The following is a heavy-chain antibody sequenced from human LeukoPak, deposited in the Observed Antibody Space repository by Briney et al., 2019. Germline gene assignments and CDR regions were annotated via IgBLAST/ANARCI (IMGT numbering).Heavy chain of an antibody. V-gene: IGHV7-4-1*02. J-gene: IGHJ3*02. CDR2: INTNTGNT. CDR1: GYTFTSYA. D-gene: IGHD1-1*01. Sequence: ASVKVSCKASGYTFTSYAMNWVRQAPGQGLEWMGWINTNTGNTTYAQGFAGRFVFSLDTSVSTAYLQISSLKAEDTAVYYCARCLSTTGTERDAFDIWGQGTMVTVSS. CDR3: ARCLSTTGTERDAFDI.